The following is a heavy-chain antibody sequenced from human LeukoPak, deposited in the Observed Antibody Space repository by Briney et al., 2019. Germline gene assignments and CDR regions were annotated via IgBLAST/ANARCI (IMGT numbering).Heavy chain of an antibody. CDR2: IYSDGRT. CDR3: AKVAGWDLFKDAFDI. Sequence: GGSLRLSCAASGFTVSTNYMSCVRQAPGKGLEWVSVIYSDGRTYYADSVKGRFTISRDNSKNTLYLQMNSLRAEDTAVYYCAKVAGWDLFKDAFDIWGQGTMVIVSS. V-gene: IGHV3-53*01. J-gene: IGHJ3*02. CDR1: GFTVSTNY. D-gene: IGHD3-10*01.